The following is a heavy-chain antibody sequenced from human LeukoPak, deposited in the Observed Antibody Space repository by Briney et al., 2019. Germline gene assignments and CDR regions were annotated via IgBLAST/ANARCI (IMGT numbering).Heavy chain of an antibody. CDR1: GFTFSSYG. Sequence: GGSLRLSCAASGFTFSSYGMHWVRQAPGKGLEWVAFIRYDGSNKYYADSVKGRLTFSRDNSKNALYLQLNSLRAEDTAVYYCAKDHSCSGGSCYQLYYYYYYMDVWGKGTTVTVSS. CDR3: AKDHSCSGGSCYQLYYYYYYMDV. D-gene: IGHD2-15*01. V-gene: IGHV3-30*02. CDR2: IRYDGSNK. J-gene: IGHJ6*03.